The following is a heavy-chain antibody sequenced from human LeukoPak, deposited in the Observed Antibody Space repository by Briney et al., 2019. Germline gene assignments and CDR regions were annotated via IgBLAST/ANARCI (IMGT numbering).Heavy chain of an antibody. CDR1: GFTFSSYA. CDR2: ISGSGGST. CDR3: ARDSSTSIFSLNAFDI. Sequence: GGPLRLSCAASGFTFSSYAMSWVRQAPGKGLEWVSAISGSGGSTYYADSVKGRFTISRDNSKNTLYLQINSLRVEDTAMYYCARDSSTSIFSLNAFDIWGQGTMVTVSS. J-gene: IGHJ3*02. D-gene: IGHD2-2*01. V-gene: IGHV3-23*01.